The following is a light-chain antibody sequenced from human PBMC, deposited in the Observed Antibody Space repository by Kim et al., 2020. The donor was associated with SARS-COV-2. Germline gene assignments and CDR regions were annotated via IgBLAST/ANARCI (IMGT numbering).Light chain of an antibody. J-gene: IGKJ2*01. V-gene: IGKV1-5*03. CDR3: QHYIRFPYT. CDR2: LAS. CDR1: QTISTW. Sequence: ASVGDRSTIPWRARQTISTWVDWYQQKPGKAPKLLLYLASTVESGVPTRFSGSGSGTEFTHTIDSVQPDDFATYYCQHYIRFPYTFGQGTKLEI.